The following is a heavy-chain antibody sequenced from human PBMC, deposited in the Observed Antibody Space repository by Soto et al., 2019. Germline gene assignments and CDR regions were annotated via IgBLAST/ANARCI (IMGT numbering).Heavy chain of an antibody. CDR2: IIPILGIA. Sequence: QVQLVQSGAEVKKPGSSVKVSCKASGGTFSSYTISWVRQAPGQGLEWMGRIIPILGIANYAQKFQGRVTITADKSTSTAYMELSSLRSEDTAVYYCATRRAGYNGGGDYWGQGTLVTVSS. CDR1: GGTFSSYT. V-gene: IGHV1-69*02. CDR3: ATRRAGYNGGGDY. J-gene: IGHJ4*02. D-gene: IGHD5-12*01.